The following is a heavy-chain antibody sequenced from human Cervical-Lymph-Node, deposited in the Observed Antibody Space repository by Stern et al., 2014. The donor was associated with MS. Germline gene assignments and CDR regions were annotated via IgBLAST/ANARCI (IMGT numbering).Heavy chain of an antibody. V-gene: IGHV3-21*01. D-gene: IGHD2-2*01. Sequence: EVQLVESGGGLITPGGSLSLSCAASGFTFRDYCINWVRQAPGKGLEWVSSMPNICSSKYYGDSMKDRFTISTDNAKTTLYLQMDSLRAEDTATYFCASTLHGGLYNWFDPWGQGTLVTVSS. CDR2: MPNICSSK. J-gene: IGHJ5*02. CDR1: GFTFRDYC. CDR3: ASTLHGGLYNWFDP.